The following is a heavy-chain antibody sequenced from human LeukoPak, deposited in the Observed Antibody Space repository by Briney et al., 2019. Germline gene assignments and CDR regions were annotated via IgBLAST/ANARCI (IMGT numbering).Heavy chain of an antibody. D-gene: IGHD6-19*01. CDR1: GFLFSLYE. V-gene: IGHV3-48*03. CDR2: IGSSGSTK. Sequence: PGGSLRLSCAVSGFLFSLYEVNWVRQAPGQGLEWVSNIGSSGSTKYYADSVKGRFSISRDNAKSSLYLQMNSLRVEDTAVYYCALLAVASDFDYWGQGALVTVSS. CDR3: ALLAVASDFDY. J-gene: IGHJ4*02.